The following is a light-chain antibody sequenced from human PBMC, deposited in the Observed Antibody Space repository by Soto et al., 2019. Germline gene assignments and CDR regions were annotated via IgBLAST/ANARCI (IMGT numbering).Light chain of an antibody. CDR2: AAS. CDR3: QQYNSYWT. CDR1: QSISSY. V-gene: IGKV1-39*01. Sequence: DIQMTQSPSSLSASVGDRVTSTCRASQSISSYLNWYQQKPGKAPKLLIYAASSLQSGVPSRFSGSGSGTEFTLTISSLQPDDFATYYCQQYNSYWTFGQGTKVDIK. J-gene: IGKJ1*01.